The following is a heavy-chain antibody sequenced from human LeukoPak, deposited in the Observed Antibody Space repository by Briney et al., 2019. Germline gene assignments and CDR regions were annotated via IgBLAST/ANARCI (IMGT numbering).Heavy chain of an antibody. CDR2: IYHSGTT. D-gene: IGHD2-2*01. Sequence: SETLSLTCAVSGASITSPYWNWIRQPPGKGLEWIGYIYHSGTTSYNPSLKSRVTISVDTSKNQFSLKLSSVTAADTAVYYCARASSTSTYFYYYYYYMDVWGKGTTVTVSS. J-gene: IGHJ6*03. V-gene: IGHV4-59*11. CDR3: ARASSTSTYFYYYYYYMDV. CDR1: GASITSPY.